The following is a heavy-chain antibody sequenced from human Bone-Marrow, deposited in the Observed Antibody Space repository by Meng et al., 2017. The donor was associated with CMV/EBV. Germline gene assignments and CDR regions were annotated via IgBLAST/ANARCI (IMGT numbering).Heavy chain of an antibody. Sequence: SETLSLTSVVYGGSFSGYYWSWIRQPPGKALEWIGEINHSGSTNYNPSLKSPVTISVDTSKNQFSLKLSSVTAADTAVYYCARFSGYSYGFPYWGQRTLVTFSS. CDR1: GGSFSGYY. CDR2: INHSGST. CDR3: ARFSGYSYGFPY. V-gene: IGHV4-34*01. D-gene: IGHD5-18*01. J-gene: IGHJ4*02.